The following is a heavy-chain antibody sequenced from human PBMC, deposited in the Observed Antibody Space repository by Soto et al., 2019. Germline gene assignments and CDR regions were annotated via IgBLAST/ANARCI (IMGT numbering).Heavy chain of an antibody. CDR1: GFSLTTNGVG. D-gene: IGHD1-26*01. CDR3: AHTVARGAYWETFNY. V-gene: IGHV2-5*02. J-gene: IGHJ4*02. CDR2: IYRDDDK. Sequence: QITLKESGPTLVKPTQTLTLTCTVSGFSLTTNGVGVGWFRQPPGKALEWLALIYRDDDKRYRPSLKSSVTITKDNTKNHVVLTMNNMDPVDTATYYCAHTVARGAYWETFNYWGQGTLVTVSS.